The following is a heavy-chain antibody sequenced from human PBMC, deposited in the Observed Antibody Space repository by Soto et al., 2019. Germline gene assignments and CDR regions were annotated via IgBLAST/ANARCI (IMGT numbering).Heavy chain of an antibody. J-gene: IGHJ5*02. V-gene: IGHV4-31*03. CDR1: GGSISSGGYY. CDR2: IYYSGST. CDR3: ARGGFDSRRSYWFDP. D-gene: IGHD6-13*01. Sequence: QVQLQESGPGLVKPSQTLSLTCTVSGGSISSGGYYWSWIRQHPGKGLEGIGYIYYSGSTYYNPSLKSRVTISVDTSKNQFSLKLSSVTAADTAVYYCARGGFDSRRSYWFDPWGQGTLVTVSS.